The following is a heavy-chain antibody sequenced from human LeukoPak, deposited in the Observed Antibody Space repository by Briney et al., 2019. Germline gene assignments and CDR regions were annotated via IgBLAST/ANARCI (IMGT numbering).Heavy chain of an antibody. V-gene: IGHV3-30-3*01. CDR2: ISFDGSNK. D-gene: IGHD3-16*01. CDR1: GFTFSSYT. J-gene: IGHJ5*02. CDR3: AREELGSSLEFDP. Sequence: PGGSLRLSCAASGFTFSSYTIHWVRQPPGKGLEWVAVISFDGSNKYYADSVKGRFTISRDNSKNTLYLQMNSLRAEDTAVYYCAREELGSSLEFDPWGQGTLVTVSS.